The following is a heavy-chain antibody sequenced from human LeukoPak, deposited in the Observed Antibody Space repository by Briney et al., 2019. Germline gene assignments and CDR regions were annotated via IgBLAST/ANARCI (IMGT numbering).Heavy chain of an antibody. D-gene: IGHD6-13*01. CDR2: IHHSGST. V-gene: IGHV4-39*07. CDR1: GGSISSGSYY. CDR3: ARVAAGIGFFQH. J-gene: IGHJ1*01. Sequence: SQTLSLTCTVSGGSISSGSYYWGWIRQPPGKGLEWIGNIHHSGSTYYNPSLKSRVTTSVDTSKNQLSLKLSSVTAADTAVYYCARVAAGIGFFQHWGQGTLVTVSS.